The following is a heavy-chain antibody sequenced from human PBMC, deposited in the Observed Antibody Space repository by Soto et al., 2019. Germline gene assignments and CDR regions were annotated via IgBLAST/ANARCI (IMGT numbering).Heavy chain of an antibody. J-gene: IGHJ6*02. CDR2: IIPIFGTA. V-gene: IGHV1-69*13. CDR1: GGTFSSYA. Sequence: SVKVSCKASGGTFSSYAISWVRQAPGQGLEWMGGIIPIFGTANYAQKFQGRVTITADESTSTAYMELSSLRSEDTAVYYCARDRRYYDFWSGYPISPYYYYGMDVWGQGTTVTVSS. CDR3: ARDRRYYDFWSGYPISPYYYYGMDV. D-gene: IGHD3-3*01.